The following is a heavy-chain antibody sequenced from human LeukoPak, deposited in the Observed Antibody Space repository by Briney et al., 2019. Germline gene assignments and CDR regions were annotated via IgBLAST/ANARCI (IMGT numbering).Heavy chain of an antibody. V-gene: IGHV3-30*02. D-gene: IGHD3-10*01. CDR2: IRYDGSTN. Sequence: GGSLRLXCVAXGXXFRDYDMHWVRQPPGKGLEWVAFIRYDGSTNYYAESVKGRFTISRDNSKNTLYLQIDSLRPEDTAVYYCAKAIARGADYWGQGTLVTVSS. J-gene: IGHJ4*02. CDR1: GXXFRDYD. CDR3: AKAIARGADY.